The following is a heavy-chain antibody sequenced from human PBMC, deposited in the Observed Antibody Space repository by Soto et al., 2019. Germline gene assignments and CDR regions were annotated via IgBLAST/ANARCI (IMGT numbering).Heavy chain of an antibody. D-gene: IGHD5-18*01. CDR1: GYTFTSYD. CDR3: ARVSVDTAMDLDY. V-gene: IGHV1-8*01. Sequence: VASVKVSCKASGYTFTSYDINWVRQATGQGLEWMGWMNPNSGNTGYAQKFQGRVTMTRNTSISTAYMELSSLRSEDTAVYYCARVSVDTAMDLDYWGQGTLVTVSS. CDR2: MNPNSGNT. J-gene: IGHJ4*02.